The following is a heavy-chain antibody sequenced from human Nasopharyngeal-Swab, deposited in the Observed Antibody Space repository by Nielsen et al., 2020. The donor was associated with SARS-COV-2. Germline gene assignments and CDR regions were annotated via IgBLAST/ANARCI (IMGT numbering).Heavy chain of an antibody. J-gene: IGHJ5*02. D-gene: IGHD6-13*01. V-gene: IGHV1-46*01. Sequence: WVRQAPGQGLEWMGVITPSGGATNYARKFQGRVTMTRDPSTSTVYLDLSSLKSEDTAVYFCARDPGGIVAPGRHFDPWGQGTLVTVSS. CDR2: ITPSGGAT. CDR3: ARDPGGIVAPGRHFDP.